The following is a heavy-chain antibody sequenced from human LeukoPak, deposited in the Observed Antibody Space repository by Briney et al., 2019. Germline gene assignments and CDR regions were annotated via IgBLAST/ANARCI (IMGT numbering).Heavy chain of an antibody. CDR2: ISGSGGST. Sequence: PGASLRLSCATSGFTFSSYAMSWVRQAPGKGLEWVSAISGSGGSTYCADSVKGRFTISRDNSKNTLYLQMNSLRAEDTAVYYCAKDVPTGSYPNPFDYWGQGTLVTVSS. J-gene: IGHJ4*02. CDR3: AKDVPTGSYPNPFDY. V-gene: IGHV3-23*01. D-gene: IGHD1-26*01. CDR1: GFTFSSYA.